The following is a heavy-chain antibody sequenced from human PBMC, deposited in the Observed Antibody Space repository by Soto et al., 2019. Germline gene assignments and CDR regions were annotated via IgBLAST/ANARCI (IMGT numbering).Heavy chain of an antibody. CDR2: IYSGGAT. J-gene: IGHJ2*01. D-gene: IGHD4-17*01. CDR3: ARVDYGDYGWYFDL. Sequence: EVQLVESGGNLIQPGGSLRLSCAASGFTVTNKYMTWVRQAPGKGLEWVSLIYSGGATSYADSVKGRFTISRDNSKDIRYRQVNSLRAEDTAVYYCARVDYGDYGWYFDLWGRGTLVTVSS. V-gene: IGHV3-53*01. CDR1: GFTVTNKY.